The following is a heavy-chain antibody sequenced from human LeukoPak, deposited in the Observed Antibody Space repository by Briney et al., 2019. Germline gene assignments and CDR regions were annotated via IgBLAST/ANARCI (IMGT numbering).Heavy chain of an antibody. CDR1: GYTFTSYD. Sequence: ASVKVSCKASGYTFTSYDINWVRQATGQGLEWMGWMNPNSGNTGYAQKFQGRVTMTRDTSISTAYMELSSLRSEDSAVYYCARGRGSGSGWRRFDYWGQGTLVTVSS. D-gene: IGHD6-19*01. CDR2: MNPNSGNT. J-gene: IGHJ4*02. CDR3: ARGRGSGSGWRRFDY. V-gene: IGHV1-8*01.